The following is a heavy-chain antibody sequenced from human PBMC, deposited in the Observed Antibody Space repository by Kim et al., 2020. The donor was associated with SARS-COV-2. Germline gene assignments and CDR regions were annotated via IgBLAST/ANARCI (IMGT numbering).Heavy chain of an antibody. V-gene: IGHV4-31*02. CDR3: ASRDYGGTTN. Sequence: TTYYNPSLTSRVTISVDTSKNQFSLKLSSVTAADTAVYYCASRDYGGTTNWGQGTLVTVSS. CDR2: TT. D-gene: IGHD1-1*01. J-gene: IGHJ4*02.